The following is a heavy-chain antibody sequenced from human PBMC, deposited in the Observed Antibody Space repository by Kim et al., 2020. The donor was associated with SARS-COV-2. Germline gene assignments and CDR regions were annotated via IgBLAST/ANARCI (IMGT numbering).Heavy chain of an antibody. CDR3: ARDNEWFDY. CDR2: IYYSGST. CDR1: GGSVSSGSYY. Sequence: SETLSLTCTVSGGSVSSGSYYWSWIRQPPGKGLEWIGYIYYSGSTNYNPSLKSRVTISVDTSKNQFSLKLSSVTAADTAVYYCARDNEWFDYWGQGTLVTVSS. J-gene: IGHJ4*02. D-gene: IGHD1-1*01. V-gene: IGHV4-61*01.